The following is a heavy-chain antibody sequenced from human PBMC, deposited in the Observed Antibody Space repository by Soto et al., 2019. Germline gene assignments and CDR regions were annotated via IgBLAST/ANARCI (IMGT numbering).Heavy chain of an antibody. CDR1: GGTFNTYT. D-gene: IGHD2-2*01. Sequence: QVHLIQSGAEVKKPGSSVKVSCKAAGGTFNTYTLFWVRQAPGHGVEWMGRIIPMLPVTNAAQKFQGRLTLTAHKSTGTDFMELTSLTSDDTAVYYCSIGSWSAETFDVWGQGTMVTVSS. CDR2: IIPMLPVT. J-gene: IGHJ3*01. CDR3: SIGSWSAETFDV. V-gene: IGHV1-69*02.